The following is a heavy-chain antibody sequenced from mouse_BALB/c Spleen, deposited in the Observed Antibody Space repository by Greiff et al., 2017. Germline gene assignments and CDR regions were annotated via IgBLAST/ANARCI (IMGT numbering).Heavy chain of an antibody. D-gene: IGHD2-3*01. CDR3: ARESFYDGSFAY. J-gene: IGHJ3*01. V-gene: IGHV3-6*02. Sequence: DVHLVESGPGLVKPSQSLSLTCSVTGYSITSGYYWNWIRQFPGNKLEWMGYISYDGSNNYNPSLKNRISITRDTSKNQFFLKLNSVTTEDTATYYCARESFYDGSFAYWGQGTLVTVSA. CDR1: GYSITSGYY. CDR2: ISYDGSN.